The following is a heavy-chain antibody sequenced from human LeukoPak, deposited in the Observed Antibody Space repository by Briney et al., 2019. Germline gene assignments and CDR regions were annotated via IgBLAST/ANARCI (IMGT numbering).Heavy chain of an antibody. Sequence: ASVKVSCKASGYAFIGYYMHWVRQAPGQGLEWMGWINPSTGATKSAQNFQGRITMTRDTSINTVYMGLSRLTSDDTATYYCARRPPYYGSGTSNWFDPWGQGTLVIVSS. D-gene: IGHD3-10*01. J-gene: IGHJ5*02. CDR2: INPSTGAT. V-gene: IGHV1-2*02. CDR1: GYAFIGYY. CDR3: ARRPPYYGSGTSNWFDP.